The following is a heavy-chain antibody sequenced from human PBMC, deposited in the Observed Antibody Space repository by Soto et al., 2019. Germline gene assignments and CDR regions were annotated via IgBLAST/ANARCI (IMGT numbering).Heavy chain of an antibody. CDR3: ATWTLPLSWNWLQSAAGKFDY. CDR2: ISSDGNNK. D-gene: IGHD5-12*01. Sequence: QVHLVESGGGVVRPGTSLRVSCSASEVSFNNYAVHWVRQAPGEGLEWVALISSDGNNKYYPGSVRGRFTISRDHSNNTVYLQMHSLRVDDTAVYYCATWTLPLSWNWLQSAAGKFDYWGQGTLVTVSS. J-gene: IGHJ4*02. CDR1: EVSFNNYA. V-gene: IGHV3-30-3*01.